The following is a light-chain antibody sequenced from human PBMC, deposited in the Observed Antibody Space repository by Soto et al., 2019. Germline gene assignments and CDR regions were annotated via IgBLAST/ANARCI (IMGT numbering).Light chain of an antibody. CDR3: ISYTSISTLV. CDR1: SSDVGGYNY. J-gene: IGLJ1*01. Sequence: QSVLTQPASVSGSPGQSITISCTGTSSDVGGYNYVSWYQQHPGKAPKVIIYEVINRPSGVSNRFSGSKSGNTASLTISGLEAEDDADYYCISYTSISTLVFGTGTKVTVL. V-gene: IGLV2-14*01. CDR2: EVI.